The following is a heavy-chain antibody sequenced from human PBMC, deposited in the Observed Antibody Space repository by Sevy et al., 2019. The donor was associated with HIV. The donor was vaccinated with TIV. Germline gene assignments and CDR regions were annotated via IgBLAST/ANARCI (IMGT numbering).Heavy chain of an antibody. V-gene: IGHV3-48*02. CDR3: ARDGADRLTLIGASRPYYYYGMDV. Sequence: GGSLRLSCAASGFTFSSYSMNWVRQAPGKGLEWVSYISSSGSTIYYADSVKGRFTISRDNAKNSLYLQMNSLREEDTAVYYCARDGADRLTLIGASRPYYYYGMDVWGQGTTVTVSS. J-gene: IGHJ6*02. CDR2: ISSSGSTI. CDR1: GFTFSSYS. D-gene: IGHD3-22*01.